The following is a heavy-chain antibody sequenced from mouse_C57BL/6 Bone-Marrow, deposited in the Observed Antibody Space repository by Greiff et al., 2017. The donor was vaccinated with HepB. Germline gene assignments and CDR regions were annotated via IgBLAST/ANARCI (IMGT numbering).Heavy chain of an antibody. D-gene: IGHD2-3*01. CDR1: GFTFSSYA. Sequence: EVQLVESGEGLVKPGGSLKLSCAASGFTFSSYAMSWVRQTPEKRLEWVAYISSGGDYIYYADTVKGRFTISRDNARNTLYLQMSSLKSEDTAMYYCTRDPSGYYVKWYFDVWGTGTTVTVSS. V-gene: IGHV5-9-1*02. CDR3: TRDPSGYYVKWYFDV. CDR2: ISSGGDYI. J-gene: IGHJ1*03.